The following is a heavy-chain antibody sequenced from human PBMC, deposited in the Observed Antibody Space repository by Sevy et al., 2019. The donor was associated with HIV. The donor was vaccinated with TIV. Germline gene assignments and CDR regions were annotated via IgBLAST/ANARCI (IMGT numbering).Heavy chain of an antibody. Sequence: ASVKVSCKASGGTFSSYGISWVRQAPGQGLEWMGGIIPILGTVNYAQKFQGRVTITADESTKTAYMELSSLRSEDTGVYYFAGGGGNGWYYFYYWGQETLVTVSS. V-gene: IGHV1-69*13. CDR2: IIPILGTV. D-gene: IGHD6-19*01. J-gene: IGHJ4*01. CDR1: GGTFSSYG. CDR3: AGGGGNGWYYFYY.